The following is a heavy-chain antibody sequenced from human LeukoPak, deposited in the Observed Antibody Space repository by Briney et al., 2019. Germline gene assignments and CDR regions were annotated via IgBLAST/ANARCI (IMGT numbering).Heavy chain of an antibody. CDR1: GYTFTSYA. CDR2: INAGNGNT. D-gene: IGHD6-13*01. V-gene: IGHV1-3*01. J-gene: IGHJ6*03. Sequence: ASVKVSCKASGYTFTSYAMHWVRQAPGQRLEWMGWINAGNGNTKYSQKFQGRVTITRDTSASTAYMELSSLRSEDTAVYYCAKAPQQLARNWERMDVWGKGTTVTVSS. CDR3: AKAPQQLARNWERMDV.